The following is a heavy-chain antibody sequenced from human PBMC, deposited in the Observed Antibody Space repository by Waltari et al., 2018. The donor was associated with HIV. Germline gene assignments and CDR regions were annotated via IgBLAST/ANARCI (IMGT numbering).Heavy chain of an antibody. CDR1: GYTLTELS. CDR2: FDPEDGET. D-gene: IGHD2-2*02. J-gene: IGHJ3*02. Sequence: QVQLVQSGAEVKKPGASVKVSCKVSGYTLTELSMHWVRQAPGKGLEWMGGFDPEDGETIYAQKFQGRVTMTEDTSTDTAYMELSSLRSEDTAVYYCATGPHCSSTSCYTGDDAFDIWGQGTMVTVSS. CDR3: ATGPHCSSTSCYTGDDAFDI. V-gene: IGHV1-24*01.